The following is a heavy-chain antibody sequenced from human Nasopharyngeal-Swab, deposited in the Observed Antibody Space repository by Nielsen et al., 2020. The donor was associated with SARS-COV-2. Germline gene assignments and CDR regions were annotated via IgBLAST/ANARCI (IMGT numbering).Heavy chain of an antibody. CDR2: ISSSSTYI. CDR1: GFTFSSYG. V-gene: IGHV3-21*01. Sequence: GESLKISCVASGFTFSSYGMNWVRQAPGKGLEWVSSISSSSTYIYYADSVKGRFTISRDNAQNSLYLQMSSLRAEDTAVYYCARMGPPLATVTPGDYWGQGTLVTVSS. CDR3: ARMGPPLATVTPGDY. D-gene: IGHD4-17*01. J-gene: IGHJ4*02.